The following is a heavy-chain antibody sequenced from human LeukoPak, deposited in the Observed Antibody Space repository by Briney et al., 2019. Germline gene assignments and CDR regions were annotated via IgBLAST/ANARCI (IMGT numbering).Heavy chain of an antibody. D-gene: IGHD2-21*02. CDR3: ARHGRRGDCYSFWFDP. J-gene: IGHJ5*02. V-gene: IGHV4-39*01. CDR1: GSCISSSNYY. CDR2: GHYISRT. Sequence: PSETLSLTGTVPGSCISSSNYYWGWICQPPGKGLEWTAIGHYISRTCYNPSLKSRVTISVDTSKNHFSLNLNSVTAADTAVYYCARHGRRGDCYSFWFDPWGQGTLVTVSS.